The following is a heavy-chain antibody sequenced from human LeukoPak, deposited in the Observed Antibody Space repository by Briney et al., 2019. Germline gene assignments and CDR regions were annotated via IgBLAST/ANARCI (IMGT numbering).Heavy chain of an antibody. V-gene: IGHV3-23*01. Sequence: GGSLRLSCAASGFTFSSYAMSWVRQAPGKGLEWVSAISGSGGSTYYADSVKGRFTISRDNSKNTLYLQMNSLRAEDTAVYYCAKGSSSWYIRLYYFDYWGQGTLVTVSS. CDR2: ISGSGGST. CDR1: GFTFSSYA. CDR3: AKGSSSWYIRLYYFDY. D-gene: IGHD6-13*01. J-gene: IGHJ4*02.